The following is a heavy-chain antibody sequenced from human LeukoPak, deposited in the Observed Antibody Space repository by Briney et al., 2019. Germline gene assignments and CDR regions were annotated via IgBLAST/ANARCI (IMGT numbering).Heavy chain of an antibody. CDR1: GFTFSSYA. J-gene: IGHJ4*02. CDR3: AKEHYYDSSGYSRSFDY. CDR2: ISGSGGST. D-gene: IGHD3-22*01. V-gene: IGHV3-23*01. Sequence: GGSLRLSCAASGFTFSSYAMSWVRQAPGKGLEWVSAISGSGGSTYYADSVKGRFTISRDNSKNTLYLQMNSLRAEDTAVYYCAKEHYYDSSGYSRSFDYWGQGTLVTVSP.